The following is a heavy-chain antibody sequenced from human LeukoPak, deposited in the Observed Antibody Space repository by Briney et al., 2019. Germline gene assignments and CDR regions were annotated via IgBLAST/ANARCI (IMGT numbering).Heavy chain of an antibody. J-gene: IGHJ5*02. CDR1: GFTFSSFA. CDR3: AKDPGAHDKHFDP. Sequence: GGSLRLSCAASGFTFSSFAMHWVRQAPGKGLEWVAYIRYDGSNKSYADSVKGRFTISRDSSKNTLYLQMNSLRAEDTAVYYCAKDPGAHDKHFDPWGQGTLVTVSS. D-gene: IGHD2/OR15-2a*01. V-gene: IGHV3-30*02. CDR2: IRYDGSNK.